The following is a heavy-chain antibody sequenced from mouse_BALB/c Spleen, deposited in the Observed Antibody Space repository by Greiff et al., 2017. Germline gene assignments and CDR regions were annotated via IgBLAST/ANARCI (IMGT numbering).Heavy chain of an antibody. J-gene: IGHJ2*01. CDR1: GFNIKDYY. D-gene: IGHD4-1*01. CDR2: IYPGDGST. CDR3: ARAPWEGFDY. V-gene: IGHV1S56*01. Sequence: QVQLQQSGAELVRPGALVKLSCKASGFNIKDYYIHWVKQRPGQGLEWIGWIYPGDGSTKYNEKFKGKTTLTADKSSSTAYMLLSSLTSEDSAIYFCARAPWEGFDYWGQGTTLTVSS.